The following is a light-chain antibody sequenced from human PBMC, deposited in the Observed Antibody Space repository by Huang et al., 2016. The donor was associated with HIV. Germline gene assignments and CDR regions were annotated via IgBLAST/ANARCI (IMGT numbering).Light chain of an antibody. Sequence: DIQMTQSPSSLSASVGDSVTITCRAIQDIDNYLAWYKQKPGKVTKLLSFAASALKSGVPPRFSGSVSGTHFSLNISSLQPEDVATYYCQKYNSAPITFGQGTRLEI. V-gene: IGKV1-27*01. CDR3: QKYNSAPIT. CDR1: QDIDNY. CDR2: AAS. J-gene: IGKJ5*01.